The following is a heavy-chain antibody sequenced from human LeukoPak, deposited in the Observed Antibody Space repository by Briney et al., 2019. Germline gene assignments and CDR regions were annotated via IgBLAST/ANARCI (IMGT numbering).Heavy chain of an antibody. CDR2: IYYSGST. Sequence: SETLSLTCTVSGGSISSSSYYWGWIRQPPGKGLEWIGSIYYSGSTYYNPSLKSRVTISVDTSKNQFSLKLSSVTAADTAVYYCARDHLGYGDYDIRWFDPWGQGTLVTVSS. D-gene: IGHD4-17*01. J-gene: IGHJ5*02. CDR3: ARDHLGYGDYDIRWFDP. V-gene: IGHV4-39*02. CDR1: GGSISSSSYY.